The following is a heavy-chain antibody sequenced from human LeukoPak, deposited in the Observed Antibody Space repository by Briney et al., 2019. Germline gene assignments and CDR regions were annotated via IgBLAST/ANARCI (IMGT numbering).Heavy chain of an antibody. D-gene: IGHD2-2*01. V-gene: IGHV4-34*01. CDR1: GGSFSGYY. CDR2: INHSGST. CDR3: ARHDRYRNIVVVPAAPYFDY. Sequence: SETLSLTCAVCGGSFSGYYWSWIRQPPGKGLEWIGEINHSGSTNYNPSLKSRVTISVDTSENQFSLKLSSVTAADTAVYYCARHDRYRNIVVVPAAPYFDYWGQGTLVTVSS. J-gene: IGHJ4*02.